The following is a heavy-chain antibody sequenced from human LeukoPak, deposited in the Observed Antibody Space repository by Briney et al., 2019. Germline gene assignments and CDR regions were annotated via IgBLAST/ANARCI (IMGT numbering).Heavy chain of an antibody. CDR3: ARRGTIAVPVFWFDP. Sequence: GGSLRLSCVASGFTFTSYWMSWLRQAPGKGLEWVANIKLDGSEKYYLDSLEGRFTISRDNAKNSVYLQINRLRAEDTAVYYCARRGTIAVPVFWFDPWGQGTLVIVSS. CDR1: GFTFTSYW. J-gene: IGHJ5*02. D-gene: IGHD6-19*01. CDR2: IKLDGSEK. V-gene: IGHV3-7*01.